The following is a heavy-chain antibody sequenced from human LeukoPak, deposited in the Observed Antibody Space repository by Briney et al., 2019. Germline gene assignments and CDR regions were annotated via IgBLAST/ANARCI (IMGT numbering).Heavy chain of an antibody. CDR1: GFTVSGNY. Sequence: PGGSLRLSCAVSGFTVSGNYMSWVRQAPGKGLEWVSLIYSGGTTYCADSVKGRFTISRDNSKNTLYLQMNSLRAEDTAVYYCAKEPSRRNSSGYKRTKDYWGQGTLVTVSS. CDR2: IYSGGTT. D-gene: IGHD3-22*01. V-gene: IGHV3-53*01. J-gene: IGHJ4*02. CDR3: AKEPSRRNSSGYKRTKDY.